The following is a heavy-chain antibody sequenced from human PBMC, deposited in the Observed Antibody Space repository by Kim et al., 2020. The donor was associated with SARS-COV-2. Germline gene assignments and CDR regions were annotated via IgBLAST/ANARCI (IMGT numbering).Heavy chain of an antibody. D-gene: IGHD2-2*01. V-gene: IGHV1-69*01. CDR3: ATPSNIVVVPAAMDY. Sequence: QKFQGRVTITADESTSTAYMELSSLRSEDTAVYYCATPSNIVVVPAAMDYWGQGTLVTVSS. J-gene: IGHJ4*02.